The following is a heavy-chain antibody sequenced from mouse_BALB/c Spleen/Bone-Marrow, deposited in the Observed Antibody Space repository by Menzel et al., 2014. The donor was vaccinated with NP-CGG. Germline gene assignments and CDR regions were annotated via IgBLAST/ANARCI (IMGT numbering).Heavy chain of an antibody. CDR1: GYTFTSYW. D-gene: IGHD1-1*01. V-gene: IGHV1S22*01. Sequence: LPQSGSELVRPGASVKLSCKASGYTFTSYWMHWVRQRPGQGLEWIGNIYPGSGSTNYDEKFKSKATLTVDTSSSTAYMQLSSLTSEDSAVYYCRSYDYAMDYWGQGTSVTVSS. J-gene: IGHJ4*01. CDR2: IYPGSGST. CDR3: RSYDYAMDY.